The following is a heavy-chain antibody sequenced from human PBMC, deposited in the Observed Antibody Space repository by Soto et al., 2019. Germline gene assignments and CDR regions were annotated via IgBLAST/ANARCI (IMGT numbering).Heavy chain of an antibody. CDR1: GFTFNTHW. V-gene: IGHV3-74*01. Sequence: GGSLRLSCTASGFTFNTHWMHWFRQAPGKGLVWVSRIYFDGITTNYADSVKGRLTVSRDNAKNTVYLHVNTLRDEDTAVYYCARGGAMGVDYWGQGTLVTVSS. CDR3: ARGGAMGVDY. CDR2: IYFDGITT. J-gene: IGHJ4*02. D-gene: IGHD1-26*01.